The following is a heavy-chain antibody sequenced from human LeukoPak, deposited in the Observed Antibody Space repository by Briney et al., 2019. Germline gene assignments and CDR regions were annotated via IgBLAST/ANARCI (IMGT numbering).Heavy chain of an antibody. CDR3: MSRDASGL. D-gene: IGHD2-15*01. CDR2: IDLQGGGR. V-gene: IGHV3-64D*06. CDR1: GFTFSSYW. Sequence: PGGSLRLSCAASGFTFSSYWMHWVRQAPGKGLEYVSAIDLQGGGRYYADFVKGRFTISRDDPKNTLYLQMNSLKVEDTAMYFCMSRDASGLWGQGTLVTVSS. J-gene: IGHJ4*02.